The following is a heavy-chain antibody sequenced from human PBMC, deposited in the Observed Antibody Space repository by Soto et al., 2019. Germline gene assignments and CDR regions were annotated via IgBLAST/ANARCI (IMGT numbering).Heavy chain of an antibody. CDR2: IYYSGST. J-gene: IGHJ4*02. Sequence: PSETLSLTCTVSGGSISSGGYYWSWIRQHPGKGLEWIGYIYYSGSTYYNPSLKSRVTISVGTSKNQFSLKLSSVTAADTAVYYCARDNYDLFDYWGQGTLVTVSS. V-gene: IGHV4-31*03. CDR3: ARDNYDLFDY. CDR1: GGSISSGGYY. D-gene: IGHD3-22*01.